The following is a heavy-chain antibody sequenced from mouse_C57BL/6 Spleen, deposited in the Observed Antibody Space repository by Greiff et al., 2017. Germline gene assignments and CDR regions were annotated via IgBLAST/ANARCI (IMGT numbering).Heavy chain of an antibody. Sequence: VQLVESGAELARPGASVKLSCKASGYTFTSYGISWVKQRTGQGLEWIGEIYPRSGNTYYNEKFKGKATLTADKSSSTAYMELRSLTSEDSAVYFCARRITTVVATDYWGQGTTLTVSS. J-gene: IGHJ2*01. D-gene: IGHD1-1*01. CDR2: IYPRSGNT. CDR1: GYTFTSYG. CDR3: ARRITTVVATDY. V-gene: IGHV1-81*01.